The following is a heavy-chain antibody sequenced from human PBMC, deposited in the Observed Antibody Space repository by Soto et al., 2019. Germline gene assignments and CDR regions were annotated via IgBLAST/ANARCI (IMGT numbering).Heavy chain of an antibody. Sequence: QLQLQESGPGLVKPSETLSLTCTVSGGSISSSSYYWGWIRQPPGKGLEWIGTIYYSGTTYYNPSLKSRVTISVDTSKNQFSLKLSSVTAADAAVYYCARLYYYDSSGYYPPLPFDPWGQGTLVTVSS. CDR2: IYYSGTT. D-gene: IGHD3-22*01. J-gene: IGHJ5*02. CDR3: ARLYYYDSSGYYPPLPFDP. CDR1: GGSISSSSYY. V-gene: IGHV4-39*01.